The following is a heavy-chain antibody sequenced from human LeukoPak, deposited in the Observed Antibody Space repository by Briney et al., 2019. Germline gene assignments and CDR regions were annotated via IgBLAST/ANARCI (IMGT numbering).Heavy chain of an antibody. CDR1: GDSISSGSYY. CDR2: IYTSGST. V-gene: IGHV4-61*02. Sequence: PSQTLSLTCIVSGDSISSGSYYWSWIRQPAGKGLEWIGRIYTSGSTNYNPSLKSRVTISVDTSKNQFSLKLSSVTAADTAVYYCARQLGYCSSTSCRAFDPWGQGTLVTVSS. CDR3: ARQLGYCSSTSCRAFDP. J-gene: IGHJ5*02. D-gene: IGHD2-2*01.